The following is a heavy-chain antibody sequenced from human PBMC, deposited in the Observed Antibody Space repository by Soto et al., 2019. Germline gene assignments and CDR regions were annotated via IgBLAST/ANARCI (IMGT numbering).Heavy chain of an antibody. Sequence: EVQLLESGGGLVQPGGSLRLSCAASGFTFSSYAMSWVRQAPGKGLEWVSAISGSGGSTYYADSVKGRFTISRDNSKNTLYVQMNSLRAEDTAVYYCAKVTSGSYYNPPSDYYYYYGMDVWGQGTTVTVSS. CDR1: GFTFSSYA. V-gene: IGHV3-23*01. D-gene: IGHD3-10*01. CDR2: ISGSGGST. J-gene: IGHJ6*02. CDR3: AKVTSGSYYNPPSDYYYYYGMDV.